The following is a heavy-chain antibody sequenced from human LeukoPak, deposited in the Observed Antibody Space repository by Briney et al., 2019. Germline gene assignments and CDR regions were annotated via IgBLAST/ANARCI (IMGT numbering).Heavy chain of an antibody. D-gene: IGHD3-3*01. Sequence: GASVKVSCKASGYIFTNHAMQWVRQAPGQRLEWMGWINAGNGDTKYSQNFQGRFTITRDTSAGTVYMDLSSLRYEDTVVYYCARGFWNRGTWGPYYFDYWGQGTLVTVSS. CDR3: ARGFWNRGTWGPYYFDY. V-gene: IGHV1-3*01. J-gene: IGHJ4*02. CDR2: INAGNGDT. CDR1: GYIFTNHA.